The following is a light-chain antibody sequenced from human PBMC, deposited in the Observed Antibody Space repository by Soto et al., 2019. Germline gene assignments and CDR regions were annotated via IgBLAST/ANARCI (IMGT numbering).Light chain of an antibody. Sequence: QSALTQPASVSGSLGQSITISCTGTSSDIGGYNYISWYQQLPGKAPKFIIYDVRNRPSGVSNRFSGSRSGNTASLTISGLQAEDEADYYCSSYTSSSTVIFGGGTKVTVL. J-gene: IGLJ2*01. CDR2: DVR. CDR3: SSYTSSSTVI. V-gene: IGLV2-14*01. CDR1: SSDIGGYNY.